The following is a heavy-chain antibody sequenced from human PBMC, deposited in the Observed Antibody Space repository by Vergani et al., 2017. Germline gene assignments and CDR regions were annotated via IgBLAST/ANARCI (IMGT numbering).Heavy chain of an antibody. V-gene: IGHV4-59*01. CDR1: GGSISSYY. Sequence: QLQLQESGPGLVKPSETLSLTCTVSGGSISSYYWSWIRQPPGKGLEWIGYIYYSGSTNYNPSLKSRVTISVDTSKNQFSLKLSSVTAADTAVYYCARVPYYYDSSGYYYYFDYWGQGTLVTVSS. CDR2: IYYSGST. CDR3: ARVPYYYDSSGYYYYFDY. J-gene: IGHJ4*02. D-gene: IGHD3-22*01.